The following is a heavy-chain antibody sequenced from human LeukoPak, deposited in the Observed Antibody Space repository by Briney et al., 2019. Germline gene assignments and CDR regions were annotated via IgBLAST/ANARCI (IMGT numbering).Heavy chain of an antibody. CDR3: ARDGLGPGRYYYYYYMDV. J-gene: IGHJ6*03. V-gene: IGHV1-46*01. CDR1: GYTFTSYY. D-gene: IGHD5/OR15-5a*01. Sequence: ASVKVSCKASGYTFTSYYMHWVRQAPGQGPEWMGIINPSGGSTSYAQKFQGRVTMTRDMSTSTVYMELSSLRSEDTAVYYCARDGLGPGRYYYYYYMDVWGKGTTVTVSS. CDR2: INPSGGST.